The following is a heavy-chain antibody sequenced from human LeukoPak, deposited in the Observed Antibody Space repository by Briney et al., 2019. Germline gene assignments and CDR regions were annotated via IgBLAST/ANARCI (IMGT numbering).Heavy chain of an antibody. CDR3: ATIWFGEFSKNWFDP. CDR2: INHSGST. Sequence: SETLSLTCAVYGGSFSGYYWSWIREPPGKGLEWMGEINHSGSTNYNPSLKSRVTISVDTSKNQFSLKLSSVTAADTAVYYCATIWFGEFSKNWFDPWGQGTLVTVSS. J-gene: IGHJ5*02. D-gene: IGHD3-10*01. CDR1: GGSFSGYY. V-gene: IGHV4-34*01.